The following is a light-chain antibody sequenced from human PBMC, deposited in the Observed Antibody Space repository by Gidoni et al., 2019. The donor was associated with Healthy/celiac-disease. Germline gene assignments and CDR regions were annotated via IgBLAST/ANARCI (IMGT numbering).Light chain of an antibody. V-gene: IGKV1-39*01. CDR3: QQSYSTPST. J-gene: IGKJ2*01. Sequence: DIQMTQSPSSLSASVGDRVTITCRASQRISSYLNWYQQKPGKAPKLLIYAASSLQSGVPSRFSGSGSGTDFTLTISSLQPEDFATYYCQQSYSTPSTFXQXTKLEIK. CDR2: AAS. CDR1: QRISSY.